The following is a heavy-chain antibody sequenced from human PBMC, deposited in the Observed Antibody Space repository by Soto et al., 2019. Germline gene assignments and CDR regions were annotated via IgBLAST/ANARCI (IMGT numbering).Heavy chain of an antibody. J-gene: IGHJ3*01. D-gene: IGHD2-2*01. V-gene: IGHV3-74*01. CDR3: AREAGYCSRTSCYRRAFDT. Sequence: EGQLVESGGDLVQPGGSLSLSCGASGFTFSGHWMHWGRQVPGKGLVWVPRINTDGGSTSYADSVKGRFTISRDNAKNTLFLQMTGLRVDDTSVYYCAREAGYCSRTSCYRRAFDTWGQGTMVTVSS. CDR1: GFTFSGHW. CDR2: INTDGGST.